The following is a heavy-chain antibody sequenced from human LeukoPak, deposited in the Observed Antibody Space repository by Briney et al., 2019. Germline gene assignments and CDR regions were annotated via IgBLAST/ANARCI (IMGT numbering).Heavy chain of an antibody. CDR3: ARRAGDHYYFDY. D-gene: IGHD7-27*01. V-gene: IGHV1-18*01. CDR1: GYTFTSYG. CDR2: IKAYNGDT. Sequence: ASVKVSCKASGYTFTSYGITWVRQAPGQGPEWMGWIKAYNGDTNYAQKFQGRVTMTTDTSTTTAYMELRSLRSDDTAVYYCARRAGDHYYFDYWGQGTLVTVSS. J-gene: IGHJ4*02.